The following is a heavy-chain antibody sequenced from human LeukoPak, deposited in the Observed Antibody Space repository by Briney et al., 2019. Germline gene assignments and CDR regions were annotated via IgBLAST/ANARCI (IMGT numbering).Heavy chain of an antibody. Sequence: GGSLRLSCAASGFTFSSYAMSWVRQAPGKGLEWVSAISGSGGSTYYADSVKGRFTISRDNSKNTLYLQMNSLRAEDTAVYYCAKVQFRYYDSSSYYPVDYWGQGTLVTVSS. D-gene: IGHD3-22*01. CDR2: ISGSGGST. CDR3: AKVQFRYYDSSSYYPVDY. J-gene: IGHJ4*02. CDR1: GFTFSSYA. V-gene: IGHV3-23*01.